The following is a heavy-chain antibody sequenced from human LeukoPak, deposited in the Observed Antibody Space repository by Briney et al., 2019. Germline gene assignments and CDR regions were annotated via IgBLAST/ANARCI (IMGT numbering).Heavy chain of an antibody. CDR2: ISSSGST. V-gene: IGHV4-61*02. D-gene: IGHD1-26*01. Sequence: PSETLSLTCTVSGDSISCGDYYWSWIRQPAGKGLEWIGRISSSGSTNYNPSLKSRVTISVDKSKNQFSLKLSSVTAADTAVYYCARVPAGGANTFDYWGQGTLVTVSS. CDR3: ARVPAGGANTFDY. J-gene: IGHJ4*02. CDR1: GDSISCGDYY.